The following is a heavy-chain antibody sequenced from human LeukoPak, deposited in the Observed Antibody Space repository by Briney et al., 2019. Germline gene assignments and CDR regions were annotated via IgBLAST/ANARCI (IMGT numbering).Heavy chain of an antibody. Sequence: ASVKVSCKASGYTFTSYYMHWVRQAPGQGLEWMGIISPSGGSTSYAQKFQGRVTMTRDTSTSTVYMELSSLRSEDTAVYYCARSFDSGSYSRSTDYWGQGTLVTVSS. V-gene: IGHV1-46*01. CDR1: GYTFTSYY. CDR3: ARSFDSGSYSRSTDY. J-gene: IGHJ4*02. D-gene: IGHD1-26*01. CDR2: ISPSGGST.